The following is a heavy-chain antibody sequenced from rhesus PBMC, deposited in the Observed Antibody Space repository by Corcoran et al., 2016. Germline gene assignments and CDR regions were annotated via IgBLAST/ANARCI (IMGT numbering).Heavy chain of an antibody. CDR2: IGGSSGGT. J-gene: IGHJ4*01. CDR1: GGSISGYY. Sequence: QVQLEESGPGLVKPSETLSLTCAVSGGSISGYYWNWIRQPPGKGLEWIGYIGGSSGGTDYTPPPKSRVPISTGTSKNQLSLRLGSGTAADTAVYYFAREGGAHCSDSGCSSWFDYWGQGVLVTVSS. V-gene: IGHV4S5*01. CDR3: AREGGAHCSDSGCSSWFDY. D-gene: IGHD2-33*01.